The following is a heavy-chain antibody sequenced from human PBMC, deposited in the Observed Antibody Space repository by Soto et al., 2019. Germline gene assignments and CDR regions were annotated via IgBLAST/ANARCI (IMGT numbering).Heavy chain of an antibody. J-gene: IGHJ3*02. CDR1: GFTFSSYG. CDR2: ISYDGSNK. Sequence: QVQLVESGGGVVQPGRYLRLSCAASGFTFSSYGMHWVRQAPGKGLEWVAVISYDGSNKYYADSVKGRFTISRDNSKNTLYLQMNSLRAEDTAVYYGAKDGLVTGESAFDIWGQGTMVTVSS. CDR3: AKDGLVTGESAFDI. D-gene: IGHD7-27*01. V-gene: IGHV3-30*18.